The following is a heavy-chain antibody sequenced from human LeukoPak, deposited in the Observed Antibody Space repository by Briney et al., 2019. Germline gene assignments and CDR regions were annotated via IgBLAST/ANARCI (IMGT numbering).Heavy chain of an antibody. V-gene: IGHV1-8*01. J-gene: IGHJ6*03. CDR2: MNPNSGNT. CDR1: GYTFTSYD. Sequence: ASVKASCKASGYTFTSYDINWVRQATGQGLEWMGWMNPNSGNTGYAQKFQGRVTMTRNTSISTAYMELSSLRSEDTAAYYCARSVGCSGGSCYYVDVWGKGTTVTISS. D-gene: IGHD2-15*01. CDR3: ARSVGCSGGSCYYVDV.